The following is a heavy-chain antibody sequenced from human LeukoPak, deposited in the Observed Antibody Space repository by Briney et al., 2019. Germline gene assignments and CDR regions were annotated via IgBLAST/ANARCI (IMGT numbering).Heavy chain of an antibody. Sequence: PGGSLRLSCAASGFTFSSYETNWVRQAPGKGLEWVSSISSSSYIYYADSVKGRFTISRDNAKNSLYLQMNSLRAEDTAVYYCTRGSLAAVDYNCFDAWGQGALVIVSS. CDR1: GFTFSSYE. V-gene: IGHV3-21*01. J-gene: IGHJ5*02. CDR2: ISSSSYI. CDR3: TRGSLAAVDYNCFDA. D-gene: IGHD6-13*01.